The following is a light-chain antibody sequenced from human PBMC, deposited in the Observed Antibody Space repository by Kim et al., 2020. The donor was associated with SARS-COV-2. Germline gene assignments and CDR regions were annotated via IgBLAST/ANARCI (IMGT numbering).Light chain of an antibody. J-gene: IGLJ3*02. CDR2: EDT. V-gene: IGLV3-1*01. Sequence: GCPGQTASISCSGDELGDKYVCWYQQKPSQSPVLLIYEDTRRPSGIPVRFSGSYSGNAATLTISGTQAMDEADYYCQAWDSNTWVFGGGTQLTV. CDR1: ELGDKY. CDR3: QAWDSNTWV.